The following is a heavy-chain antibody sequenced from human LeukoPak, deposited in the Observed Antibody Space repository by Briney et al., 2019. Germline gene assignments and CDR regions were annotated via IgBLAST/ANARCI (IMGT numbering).Heavy chain of an antibody. D-gene: IGHD3-9*01. V-gene: IGHV1-2*02. CDR3: ARGRASYDIHYY. J-gene: IGHJ4*02. CDR2: INPNSGGT. CDR1: GYTFTGYY. Sequence: ASEKVSCKASGYTFTGYYMHWVRQAPGQGLEWMGWINPNSGGTNYAQKFQGRVTMTRDTSISTAYMELSRLRTDDTAVYYCARGRASYDIHYYWGQGTLVTVSS.